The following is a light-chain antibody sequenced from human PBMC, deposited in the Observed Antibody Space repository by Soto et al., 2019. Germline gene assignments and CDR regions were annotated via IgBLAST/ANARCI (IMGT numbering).Light chain of an antibody. CDR1: SSDVGASDF. CDR2: EIS. J-gene: IGLJ1*01. Sequence: QSVLTQPASVSESPGQSITISCTGTSSDVGASDFVSWYQQHPGKAPELIIYEISNRPSGVSNRFSGSKSGSTASLTISGLQAEDEADYYCSAYTTSSTLYVFGTGTKLTVL. CDR3: SAYTTSSTLYV. V-gene: IGLV2-14*01.